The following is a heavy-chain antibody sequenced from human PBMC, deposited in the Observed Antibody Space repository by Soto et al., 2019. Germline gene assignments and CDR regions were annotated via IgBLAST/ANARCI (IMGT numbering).Heavy chain of an antibody. CDR1: GFTVTSYW. D-gene: IGHD2-8*02. CDR3: ARGNTGDGNFDY. V-gene: IGHV3-74*01. J-gene: IGHJ4*02. CDR2: TSPAGSST. Sequence: DVQLVESGGGIVQPGGSLRLSCAASGFTVTSYWMHWVRQAPGKGLVWVSRTSPAGSSTYYADFVRGRFTISKYTAKNTLYLQINSLGAEYTAVYYYARGNTGDGNFDYWGQGTLVTVSS.